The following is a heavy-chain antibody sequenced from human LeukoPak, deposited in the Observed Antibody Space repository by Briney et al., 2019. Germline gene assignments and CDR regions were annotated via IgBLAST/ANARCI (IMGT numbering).Heavy chain of an antibody. J-gene: IGHJ4*02. D-gene: IGHD1-26*01. CDR1: GFSFSSHA. CDR2: ISGRGQNT. Sequence: GGSLRLSCAASGFSFSSHAMTWVRQAPGKGLQWVSGISGRGQNTYYADSAKGRFTVSRDNSKNAVYLQMDRLRVEDTALYYCAKGMGPTKGDSYDSWGQGTLVTVSS. V-gene: IGHV3-23*01. CDR3: AKGMGPTKGDSYDS.